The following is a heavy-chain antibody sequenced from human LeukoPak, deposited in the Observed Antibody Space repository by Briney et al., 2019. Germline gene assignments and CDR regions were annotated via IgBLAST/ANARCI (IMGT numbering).Heavy chain of an antibody. CDR2: IYYSGST. CDR1: GGSISSYY. J-gene: IGHJ3*02. CDR3: ARRQAYSYGYAFDI. V-gene: IGHV4-59*08. Sequence: PSETLSLTCTVSGGSISSYYWSWIRQPPGKGLEWIGYIYYSGSTNYNPSLKSRVTISVDTSKNQFFLKLSSVTAADTAVYYCARRQAYSYGYAFDIWGQGTMVTVSS. D-gene: IGHD5-18*01.